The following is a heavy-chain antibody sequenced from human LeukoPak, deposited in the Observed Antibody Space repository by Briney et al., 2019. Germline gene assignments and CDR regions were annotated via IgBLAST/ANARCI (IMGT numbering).Heavy chain of an antibody. CDR3: ARSPIQYCSNGVCSLAAGSDH. CDR2: INIDRSST. J-gene: IGHJ4*02. CDR1: GFTFKNYW. Sequence: GGSLRLSCAASGFTFKNYWMHWVRQAPGKGLVWVSRINIDRSSTPYAESVKGRFTISRDNAKNKVYLQMNSLRAEDTAVYYCARSPIQYCSNGVCSLAAGSDHWGQGILVTVSS. V-gene: IGHV3-74*01. D-gene: IGHD2-8*01.